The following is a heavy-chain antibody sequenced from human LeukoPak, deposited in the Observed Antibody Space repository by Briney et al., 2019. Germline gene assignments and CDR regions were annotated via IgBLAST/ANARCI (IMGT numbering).Heavy chain of an antibody. Sequence: ASVKVSCKASGYTFTSYDINWVRQATGQGLEWMGWMNPNSGNTGYAQKFQGRVTMTRNTSISTAYMELSSLRPEDTAVYYCARGEWELGTGNWFDPWGQGTLVTVSS. J-gene: IGHJ5*02. CDR2: MNPNSGNT. CDR1: GYTFTSYD. D-gene: IGHD1-26*01. V-gene: IGHV1-8*01. CDR3: ARGEWELGTGNWFDP.